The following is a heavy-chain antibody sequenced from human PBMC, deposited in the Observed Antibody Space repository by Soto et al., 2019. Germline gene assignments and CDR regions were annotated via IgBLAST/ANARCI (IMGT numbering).Heavy chain of an antibody. CDR1: GYSSSSGYY. D-gene: IGHD3-22*01. CDR3: ARAGRLYDSSGYYFPFDYY. CDR2: IYHSGST. J-gene: IGHJ4*02. V-gene: IGHV4-38-2*01. Sequence: PSETLSLTCAVSGYSSSSGYYWGWSRQPPGRGLEWIGSIYHSGSTYYNPSLKSRLTISVDTSKNHFSLKLSSVTAADTAVYYCARAGRLYDSSGYYFPFDYYWGQGTLVTVSS.